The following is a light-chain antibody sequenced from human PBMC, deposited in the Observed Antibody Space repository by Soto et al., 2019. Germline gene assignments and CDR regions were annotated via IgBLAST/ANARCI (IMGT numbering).Light chain of an antibody. V-gene: IGKV3-20*01. CDR2: DAS. CDR1: QSVSSY. J-gene: IGKJ5*01. CDR3: QQYGSPPIT. Sequence: EIVLTQSPGTLSLSPGERATLSCRASQSVSSYLAWYQQKPGQAPRLLIYDASNRATGTPDRFSGSGSGTDFTLTISRLEPEDFAVYYCQQYGSPPITFGQGTRLEIK.